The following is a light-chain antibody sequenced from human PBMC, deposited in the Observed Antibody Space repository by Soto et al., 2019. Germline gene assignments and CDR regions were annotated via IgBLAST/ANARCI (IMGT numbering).Light chain of an antibody. CDR3: QQYYSTPRT. J-gene: IGKJ1*01. CDR2: WAS. CDR1: QSVLYSSNNKNY. Sequence: DIVMTQSPDSLAVSLGERATINCKSSQSVLYSSNNKNYLAWYQQKPGQPPKLLIYWASTRESGVPDRFSGSGSGTDFPLTISSLQAEDVAVYYCQQYYSTPRTFGQGTTVDIK. V-gene: IGKV4-1*01.